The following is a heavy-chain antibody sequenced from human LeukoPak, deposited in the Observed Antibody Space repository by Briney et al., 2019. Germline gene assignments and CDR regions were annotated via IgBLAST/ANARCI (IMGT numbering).Heavy chain of an antibody. D-gene: IGHD4-17*01. V-gene: IGHV3-30*18. CDR3: ANLPATVAIDY. J-gene: IGHJ4*02. Sequence: GGSLRLSCAASGFTFSSYGMHWVRQAPGKGLEWVAVISYDGSNKYYADSVKGRFTISRDNSKNTLYLQMNSLRAEDTAVYYCANLPATVAIDYWGQGTLVTVSS. CDR2: ISYDGSNK. CDR1: GFTFSSYG.